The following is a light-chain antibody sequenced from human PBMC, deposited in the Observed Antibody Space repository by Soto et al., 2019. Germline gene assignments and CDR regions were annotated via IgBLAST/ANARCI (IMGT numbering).Light chain of an antibody. Sequence: DIQMTQSPSTLSASVGDRVTITCRASQSICRWLAWFQQKPGKAPKLLIYKASSLESGVPSRFNSSGSGTEFTLTTSNLQPDDFATYNSQQYNSYSTFGPGTKVDSK. CDR1: QSICRW. V-gene: IGKV1-5*03. CDR3: QQYNSYST. CDR2: KAS. J-gene: IGKJ3*01.